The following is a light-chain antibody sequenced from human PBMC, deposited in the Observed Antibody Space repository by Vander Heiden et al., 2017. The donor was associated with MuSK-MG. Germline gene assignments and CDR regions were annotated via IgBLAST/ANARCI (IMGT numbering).Light chain of an antibody. CDR1: KSVLYSSNNKNY. J-gene: IGKJ2*01. Sequence: IVMTQSPDSLAWSLGERATINCKSSKSVLYSSNNKNYLAWYQQKQGQPPKLLIYWASTRESGVPDRFSGSGSGTDFTLTISSLQAEDVAVYYCQQYYSTPPYTFGQGTKLEIK. CDR2: WAS. V-gene: IGKV4-1*01. CDR3: QQYYSTPPYT.